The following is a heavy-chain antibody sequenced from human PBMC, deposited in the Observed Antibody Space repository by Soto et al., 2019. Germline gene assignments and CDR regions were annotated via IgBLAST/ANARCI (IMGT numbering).Heavy chain of an antibody. CDR2: INAGNGNT. Sequence: ASVKVSCKASGYTFTSYAMHWVREAPGQRLEWMGWINAGNGNTKYSQKFQGRVTITRDTSASTAYMELSSLRSEDTAVYYCARSIVVVTALDYWGQGTLVTVSS. V-gene: IGHV1-3*01. J-gene: IGHJ4*02. D-gene: IGHD2-21*02. CDR3: ARSIVVVTALDY. CDR1: GYTFTSYA.